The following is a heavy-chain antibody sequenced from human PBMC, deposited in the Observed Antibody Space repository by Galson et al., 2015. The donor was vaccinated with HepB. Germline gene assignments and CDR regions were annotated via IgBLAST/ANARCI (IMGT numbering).Heavy chain of an antibody. CDR3: AKSYCSTTNCPSGSGVFDI. D-gene: IGHD2-2*01. CDR1: GFTFPTYV. Sequence: SLRLSCAASGFTFPTYVMHWVRQAPGKGLEWVSSIFGSGAYTYYGASVKGRFTISRDNSKNTLYLQMSSLRAEDTALYYCAKSYCSTTNCPSGSGVFDIWGQGTIVTVSS. CDR2: IFGSGAYT. V-gene: IGHV3-23*01. J-gene: IGHJ3*02.